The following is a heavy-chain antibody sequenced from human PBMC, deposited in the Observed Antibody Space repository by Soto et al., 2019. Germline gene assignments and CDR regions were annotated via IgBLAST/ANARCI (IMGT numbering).Heavy chain of an antibody. CDR3: ARETDGMDV. Sequence: QVPLVESGGGVVQPGRSLRLSCAASGFTFSSYAMHWVRRAPGKGLEWVAVISYDGSEKYYADSVKGRFTISRDNSKKTLHLQMNSLRVEDTAVYYSARETDGMDVWGQGTTVTVSS. J-gene: IGHJ6*02. CDR2: ISYDGSEK. CDR1: GFTFSSYA. V-gene: IGHV3-30*04.